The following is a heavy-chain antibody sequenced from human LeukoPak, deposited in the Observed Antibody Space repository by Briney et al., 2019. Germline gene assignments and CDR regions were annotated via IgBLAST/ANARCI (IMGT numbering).Heavy chain of an antibody. D-gene: IGHD6-13*01. J-gene: IGHJ4*02. CDR3: AKRGHYSLNWYHYFDY. V-gene: IGHV3-30*18. Sequence: SGGSLRLSCAASGFTFSSYGMHWVRQAPGKGLEWVAIISYDGSNKYYADSVQGRFTISRDNSKNTLYLQMNSLRPDDTAVYYCAKRGHYSLNWYHYFDYWGQGTLVTVSS. CDR1: GFTFSSYG. CDR2: ISYDGSNK.